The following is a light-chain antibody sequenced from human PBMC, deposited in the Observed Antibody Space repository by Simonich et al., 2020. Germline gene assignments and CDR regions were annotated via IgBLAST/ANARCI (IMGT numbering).Light chain of an antibody. CDR2: DVS. Sequence: QSALTQPRSVSGSPGQSVTISCTGTSSDVGGYNYVSWYQQNPGKAPKRMIYDVSKRTSGVSNRFSGSKSGNTASLTISGLQAEDEADYYCSSYTSSSTLVFGGGTKLTVL. CDR1: SSDVGGYNY. CDR3: SSYTSSSTLV. J-gene: IGLJ2*01. V-gene: IGLV2-11*01.